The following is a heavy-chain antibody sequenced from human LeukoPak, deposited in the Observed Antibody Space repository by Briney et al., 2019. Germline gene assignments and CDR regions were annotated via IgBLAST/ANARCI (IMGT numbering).Heavy chain of an antibody. CDR2: INPNSGGT. D-gene: IGHD3-16*01. J-gene: IGHJ2*01. CDR1: GYTFTDYY. Sequence: ASVPVSCKASGYTFTDYYIHWLRQAPGQGLAWMGWINPNSGGTKYAQKFQDRVTLTRDTSTSTAYMDLSRLRSDDTAVYYCARDFRMGDHWYFDLWGRGTVVTVSS. V-gene: IGHV1-2*02. CDR3: ARDFRMGDHWYFDL.